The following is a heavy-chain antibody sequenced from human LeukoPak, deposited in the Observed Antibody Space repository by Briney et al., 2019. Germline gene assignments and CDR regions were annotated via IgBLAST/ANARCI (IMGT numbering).Heavy chain of an antibody. CDR1: GFTFSSYW. J-gene: IGHJ4*02. V-gene: IGHV3-7*04. CDR2: IKEDGSEK. Sequence: GGSLRLSCAASGFTFSSYWMSWVRQAPGKGLEWVANIKEDGSEKYYVDSVKGRFTISRDNAKNSLYLQMNSLRAEDTAVYYCARDLVWGLPETDYWGQGTLVTVSS. CDR3: ARDLVWGLPETDY. D-gene: IGHD1-14*01.